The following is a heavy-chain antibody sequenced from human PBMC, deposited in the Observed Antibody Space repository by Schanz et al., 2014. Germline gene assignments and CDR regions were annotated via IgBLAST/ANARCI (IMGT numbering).Heavy chain of an antibody. V-gene: IGHV3-23*04. D-gene: IGHD5-18*01. CDR3: GRAGTGMAGWYFEL. Sequence: EVQLVESGGGLVQPGGSLRLSCAASGFSFGTYAMNWVRQAPGKGLLWVSSISGTGGDDTYYADSVKGRFTISRDNSKNTLFLQMSSLRVDDMAVYYCGRAGTGMAGWYFELWGQGTLVTVSS. J-gene: IGHJ5*02. CDR1: GFSFGTYA. CDR2: ISGTGGDDT.